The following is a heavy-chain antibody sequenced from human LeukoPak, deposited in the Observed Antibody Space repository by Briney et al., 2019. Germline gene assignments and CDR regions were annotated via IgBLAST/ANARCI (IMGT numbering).Heavy chain of an antibody. CDR1: GGSISNYY. V-gene: IGHV4-59*08. CDR3: ARSAIDAFDM. J-gene: IGHJ3*02. D-gene: IGHD6-25*01. Sequence: SETLSLTCTVSGGSISNYYWSWIRQPPGKGLECIGYLYYSGSTNYNPSLKSRVTISVDTSKNQFSLKLGSVTAADTAVYYCARSAIDAFDMWGQGTMVTVSS. CDR2: LYYSGST.